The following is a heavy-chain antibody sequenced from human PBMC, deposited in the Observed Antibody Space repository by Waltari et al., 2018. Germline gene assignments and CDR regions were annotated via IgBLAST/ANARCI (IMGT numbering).Heavy chain of an antibody. J-gene: IGHJ5*01. V-gene: IGHV3-7*03. CDR3: ARGSTGYVRVWDS. CDR2: INYDVSAT. D-gene: IGHD2-2*01. CDR1: GFNFGGYW. Sequence: DVQLVESGGGLVQPGGSLRLSCAASGFNFGGYWMTWVRLAPGKGLDWVANINYDVSATYHADSVNGRFAISRDNAHNSLYLQMNSVIAYYTAIYFCARGSTGYVRVWDSWGQGTMVTVSS.